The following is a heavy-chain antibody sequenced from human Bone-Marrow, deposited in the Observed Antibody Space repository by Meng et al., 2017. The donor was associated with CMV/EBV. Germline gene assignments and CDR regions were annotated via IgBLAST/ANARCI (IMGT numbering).Heavy chain of an antibody. CDR1: VVSSSTYC. D-gene: IGHD4-17*01. V-gene: IGHV4-34*01. CDR3: ARGAYGRA. J-gene: IGHJ5*02. Sequence: QPQQWASGLCKPYATLLLTCAFYVVSSSTYCRSWIRQPPAKRLEWSGEINHRRSTNYNPSLKRRVTISVDTSKNQFPLKLSSMTAADTAVYYCARGAYGRAWGQGTLVTVSS. CDR2: INHRRST.